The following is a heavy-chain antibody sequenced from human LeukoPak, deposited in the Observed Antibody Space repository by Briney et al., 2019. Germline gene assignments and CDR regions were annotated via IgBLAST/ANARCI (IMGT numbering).Heavy chain of an antibody. V-gene: IGHV1-69*13. CDR2: IIPIFGTA. CDR3: ARAWGYYDSSGYPKPDY. CDR1: GGTFSSYA. J-gene: IGHJ4*02. D-gene: IGHD3-22*01. Sequence: SVKVSCKASGGTFSSYAISWVRQAPGQGLEWMGGIIPIFGTANYAQKFQGRVTITADESTSTAYMELRSLRSDDTAVYYCARAWGYYDSSGYPKPDYWGQGTLVTVSS.